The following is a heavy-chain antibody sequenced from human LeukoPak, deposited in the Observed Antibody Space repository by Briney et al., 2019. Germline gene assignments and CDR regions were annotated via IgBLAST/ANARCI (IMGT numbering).Heavy chain of an antibody. V-gene: IGHV3-23*01. J-gene: IGHJ4*02. CDR2: ISGSGGST. D-gene: IGHD1-26*01. Sequence: GGSLRLSCAASGFTFSSYAMSWVRQAPGKGLEWVSAISGSGGSTYYADSVKGRFTISRDNSKNTLYLEMSSLRAEDTAIYYCAKDLISPRRVGSSEKLDYWGQGTLVTVSS. CDR1: GFTFSSYA. CDR3: AKDLISPRRVGSSEKLDY.